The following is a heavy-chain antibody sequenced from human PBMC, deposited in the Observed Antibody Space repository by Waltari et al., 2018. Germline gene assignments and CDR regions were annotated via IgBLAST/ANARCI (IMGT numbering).Heavy chain of an antibody. CDR2: IDPEDGET. D-gene: IGHD3-10*01. CDR3: ARQWFRALFNY. Sequence: EVQLVQSGAEVKKPGTTVKISCKVSGYTFTDYEMHWVRQAPGKGLAWMGLIDPEDGETKYAEKFQGRVAITADTSRDTAYMEMSSLRSEDTAVYYCARQWFRALFNYWGQGTLVTVSS. J-gene: IGHJ4*02. CDR1: GYTFTDYE. V-gene: IGHV1-69-2*01.